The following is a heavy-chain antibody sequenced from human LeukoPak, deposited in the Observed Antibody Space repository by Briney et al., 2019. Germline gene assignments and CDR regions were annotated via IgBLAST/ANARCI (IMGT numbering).Heavy chain of an antibody. D-gene: IGHD6-13*01. CDR1: GFTFSSYW. CDR2: IASDGSST. CDR3: ARDHAYSSSCLDY. V-gene: IGHV3-74*01. J-gene: IGHJ4*02. Sequence: GGSLRLSCAASGFTFSSYWMNWVRQAPGKGLVWVSRIASDGSSTTYADSVKGRFSISRDNAKNTLYLQMNSLRAEDTAVYYCARDHAYSSSCLDYWGQGTLVTVSS.